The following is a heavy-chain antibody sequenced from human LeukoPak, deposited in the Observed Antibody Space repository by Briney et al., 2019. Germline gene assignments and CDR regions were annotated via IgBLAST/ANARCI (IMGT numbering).Heavy chain of an antibody. D-gene: IGHD7-27*01. J-gene: IGHJ3*02. CDR3: ARTTPLTGDAFDI. Sequence: SVKVSCKASGGTFSSYAISWVRQAPGQGLEWMGRIIPILGIANYAQKSQGRVTITADKSTSTAYMELRSLRSDDTAVYYCARTTPLTGDAFDIWGQGTMVTVSS. V-gene: IGHV1-69*04. CDR1: GGTFSSYA. CDR2: IIPILGIA.